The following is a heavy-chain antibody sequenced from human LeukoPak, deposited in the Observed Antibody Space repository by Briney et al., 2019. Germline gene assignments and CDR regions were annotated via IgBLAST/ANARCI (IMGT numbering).Heavy chain of an antibody. V-gene: IGHV3-23*01. CDR1: GFTFSSYA. CDR3: AKDLHPSDYDSWSSRLFDY. D-gene: IGHD3-3*01. CDR2: ISGSGGST. J-gene: IGHJ4*02. Sequence: GGSLRLSCAASGFTFSSYAMSWVRQAPGKGLEWVSAISGSGGSTYYADSVKGRFPISRDNSKNTLYLQMNSLRAEDTAVYYCAKDLHPSDYDSWSSRLFDYWGQGTLVTVSS.